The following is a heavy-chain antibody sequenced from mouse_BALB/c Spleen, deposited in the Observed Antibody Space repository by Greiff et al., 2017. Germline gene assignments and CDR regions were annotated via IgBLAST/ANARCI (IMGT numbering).Heavy chain of an antibody. CDR3: ADGDYPFAY. CDR2: ISSGGSYT. CDR1: GFTFSSYG. J-gene: IGHJ3*01. D-gene: IGHD2-13*01. V-gene: IGHV5-6*01. Sequence: EVQVVESGGDLVKPGGSLKLSCAASGFTFSSYGMSWVRQTPDKRLEWVATISSGGSYTYYPDSVKGRFTISRDNAKNTLYLQMSSLKSEDTAMYYCADGDYPFAYWGQGTLVTVSA.